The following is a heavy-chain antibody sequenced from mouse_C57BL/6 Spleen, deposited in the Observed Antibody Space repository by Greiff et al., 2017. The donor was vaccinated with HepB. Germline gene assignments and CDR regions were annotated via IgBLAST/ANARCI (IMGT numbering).Heavy chain of an antibody. V-gene: IGHV1-81*01. J-gene: IGHJ2*01. Sequence: QVQLQQSGAELARPGASVKLSCKASGYTFTSYGISWVKQRTGQGLEWIGEIYPRSGNTYYNEKFKGKATLTADKSSSTAYMELRSLTSEDSAVYFCARCPARGARAAGSNSYYFDYWGQGTTLTVSS. CDR1: GYTFTSYG. CDR3: ARCPARGARAAGSNSYYFDY. CDR2: IYPRSGNT. D-gene: IGHD2-5*01.